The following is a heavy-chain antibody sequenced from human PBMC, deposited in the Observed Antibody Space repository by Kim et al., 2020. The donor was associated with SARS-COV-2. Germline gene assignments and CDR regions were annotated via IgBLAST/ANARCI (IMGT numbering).Heavy chain of an antibody. CDR1: GFTFSSYA. J-gene: IGHJ3*02. CDR2: ISGGGGRT. D-gene: IGHD3-10*02. V-gene: IGHV3-23*01. Sequence: GGSLRLSCAASGFTFSSYAMHWVRQAPGKGLEWVSAISGGGGRTYYADSVKGRFTFSRDNSKNTLSLQMNSLRAEDTAVYYCAKVTGVVRGVIIDAFDILGQGTIVTLSS. CDR3: AKVTGVVRGVIIDAFDI.